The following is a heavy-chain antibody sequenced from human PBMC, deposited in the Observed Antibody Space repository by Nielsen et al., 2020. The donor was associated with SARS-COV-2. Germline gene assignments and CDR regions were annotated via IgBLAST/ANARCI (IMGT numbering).Heavy chain of an antibody. D-gene: IGHD6-13*01. Sequence: GGSLRLSCAASGFPFTSYPIHWVRQAPGKGLEWVAVISYDGSNKYYADSVKGRFTISRDNSKNTLYLQMNSLRAEDTAVYYCARDLGYSRTNWFDPWGQGTLVTVSS. V-gene: IGHV3-30*04. J-gene: IGHJ5*02. CDR2: ISYDGSNK. CDR3: ARDLGYSRTNWFDP. CDR1: GFPFTSYP.